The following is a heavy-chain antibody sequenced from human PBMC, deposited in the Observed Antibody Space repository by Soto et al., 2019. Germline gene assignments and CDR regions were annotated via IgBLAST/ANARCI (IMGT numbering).Heavy chain of an antibody. CDR1: GYSFTSYW. D-gene: IGHD3-22*01. CDR3: ARRRYYDSSGYFAADYYYYGMDV. J-gene: IGHJ6*02. Sequence: PGESLKISCKGSGYSFTSYWIGWVRQVPGKGLEWMGIIYPGDSDTRYSPSFQGQVTISADKSISTAYLQWSSLKASDTAMYYCARRRYYDSSGYFAADYYYYGMDVWGQGTTVTVSS. CDR2: IYPGDSDT. V-gene: IGHV5-51*01.